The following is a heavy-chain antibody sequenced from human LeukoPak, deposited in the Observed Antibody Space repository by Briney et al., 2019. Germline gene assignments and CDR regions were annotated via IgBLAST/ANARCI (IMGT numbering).Heavy chain of an antibody. V-gene: IGHV4-59*12. Sequence: SETLSLTCTVSGGSISSYYWSWIPQPPGKGLEWIGDIYYSGSTNYNPSLTRRVTISVDTSKNQFSLKLNSVPAADTAVYYWARAALRRDGYNSYYYYYYMDVWGKGTTVTVSS. CDR1: GGSISSYY. D-gene: IGHD5-24*01. CDR3: ARAALRRDGYNSYYYYYYMDV. J-gene: IGHJ6*03. CDR2: IYYSGST.